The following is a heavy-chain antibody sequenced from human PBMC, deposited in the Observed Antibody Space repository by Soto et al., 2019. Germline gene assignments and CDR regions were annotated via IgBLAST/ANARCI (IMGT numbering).Heavy chain of an antibody. J-gene: IGHJ5*02. D-gene: IGHD2-21*02. CDR3: ARDSWGHRGDWGWFDP. V-gene: IGHV3-33*01. Sequence: QVQLVESGGGVVQPGRSLRLSCAASGFTFSSYGMHWVRQAPGKGLEWVAVIWYDGSNKYYADSVKGRFTISRDNSKNTLYLQMNSLRAEDTAVYYCARDSWGHRGDWGWFDPWGQGTLVTVSS. CDR1: GFTFSSYG. CDR2: IWYDGSNK.